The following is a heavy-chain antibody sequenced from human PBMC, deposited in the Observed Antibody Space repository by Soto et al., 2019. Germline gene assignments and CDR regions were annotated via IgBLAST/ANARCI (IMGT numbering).Heavy chain of an antibody. CDR3: ARVGPYDSSGYAGFDP. D-gene: IGHD3-22*01. Sequence: SVKVSCKASGGTFSSYAISWVRQAPVQGLEWMGGIIPIFGTANYAQKFQGRVTITADESTSKAYMELSSLRSEDTAVYYCARVGPYDSSGYAGFDPWGQGTLVTVSS. V-gene: IGHV1-69*13. CDR2: IIPIFGTA. CDR1: GGTFSSYA. J-gene: IGHJ5*02.